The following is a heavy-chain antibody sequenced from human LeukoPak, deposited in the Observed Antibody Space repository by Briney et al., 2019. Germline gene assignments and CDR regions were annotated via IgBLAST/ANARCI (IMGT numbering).Heavy chain of an antibody. D-gene: IGHD2-8*01. Sequence: SETLSLTCTVSGGSIGSSSYYWGWIRQPPGKGLEWIGSIYYSGITYYNPSLKSRVTISVDTSKNQFPLKLSSVTAADTAVYYCARSIMERVIVLMGTWGQGTLVTVSS. V-gene: IGHV4-39*01. J-gene: IGHJ4*02. CDR3: ARSIMERVIVLMGT. CDR1: GGSIGSSSYY. CDR2: IYYSGIT.